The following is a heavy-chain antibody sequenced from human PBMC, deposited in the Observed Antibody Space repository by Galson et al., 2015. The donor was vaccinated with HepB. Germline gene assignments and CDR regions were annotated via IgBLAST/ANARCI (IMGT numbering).Heavy chain of an antibody. Sequence: SLRLSCAASGFTFSSYYMSWVRQAPGKGLEWVANINQDGTSKNYVDSVKGRFSISRDSAENSVSLQMSSLRVEDTAVYYCARSLWPEDFWGQGTLVTVSS. V-gene: IGHV3-7*01. CDR3: ARSLWPEDF. J-gene: IGHJ4*02. CDR2: INQDGTSK. CDR1: GFTFSSYY. D-gene: IGHD1-14*01.